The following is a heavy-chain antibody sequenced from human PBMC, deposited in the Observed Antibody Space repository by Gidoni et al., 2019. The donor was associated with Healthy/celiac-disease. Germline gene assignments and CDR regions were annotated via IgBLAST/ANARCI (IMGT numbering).Heavy chain of an antibody. CDR3: ARDPGVWFGDPAWFDP. Sequence: QVQLVESGGGVVQPGRSLRLSCAASGFTLSSYAMHWVRQAPGKGLEWVAVISYDGSNKYYADSVKGRFTISRDNSKNTLYLQMNSLRAEDTAVYYCARDPGVWFGDPAWFDPWGQGTLVTVSS. CDR1: GFTLSSYA. D-gene: IGHD3-10*01. V-gene: IGHV3-30*04. CDR2: ISYDGSNK. J-gene: IGHJ5*02.